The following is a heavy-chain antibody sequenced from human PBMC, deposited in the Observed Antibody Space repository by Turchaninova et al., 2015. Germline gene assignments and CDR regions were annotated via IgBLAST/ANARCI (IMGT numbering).Heavy chain of an antibody. CDR3: AVTPNYYGSSGYF. J-gene: IGHJ4*02. Sequence: EVQLVQSGAEVKWPREALRCALKAAGDTCSSSWIRWVGQMPGKGLEGMGKIDPRDSETKYSPSFQGHVSISADKSISTAYLQWRSLKASDTAIYYCAVTPNYYGSSGYFWSQGTPVTVSS. CDR2: IDPRDSET. V-gene: IGHV5-10-1*03. CDR1: GDTCSSSW. D-gene: IGHD6-19*01.